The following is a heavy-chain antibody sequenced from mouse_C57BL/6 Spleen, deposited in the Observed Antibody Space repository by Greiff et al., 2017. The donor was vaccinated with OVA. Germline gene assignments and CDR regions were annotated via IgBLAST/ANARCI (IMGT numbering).Heavy chain of an antibody. CDR2: ISSGSSTI. CDR3: ARDLTFYAMDY. Sequence: EVQLVESGGGLVKPGGSLKLSCAASGFTFSDYGMHWVRQAPEKGLEWVAYISSGSSTIYYADTVKGRFTISRDNAKNTLFLQMTSLRSEDTAMYYCARDLTFYAMDYWGQGTSVTVSS. CDR1: GFTFSDYG. V-gene: IGHV5-17*01. J-gene: IGHJ4*01. D-gene: IGHD4-1*01.